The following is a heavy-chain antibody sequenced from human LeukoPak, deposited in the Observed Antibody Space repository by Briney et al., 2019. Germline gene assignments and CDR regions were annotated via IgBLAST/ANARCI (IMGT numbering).Heavy chain of an antibody. J-gene: IGHJ4*02. CDR3: ARERYYDFWSGPIDY. V-gene: IGHV4-61*02. CDR2: IYTSGST. D-gene: IGHD3-3*01. CDR1: GGSISSGSYY. Sequence: SQTLSLTCTASGGSISSGSYYWSWMRQPAGKGLEGIGRIYTSGSTNYNPSLKSRVTISVDTSKNQFSLKLSSVTAADTAVYYCARERYYDFWSGPIDYWGQGTLVTVSS.